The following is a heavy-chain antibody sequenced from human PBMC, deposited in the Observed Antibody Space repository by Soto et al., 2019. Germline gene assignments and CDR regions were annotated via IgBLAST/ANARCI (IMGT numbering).Heavy chain of an antibody. V-gene: IGHV5-51*01. D-gene: IGHD5-12*01. CDR1: GYTFSTYW. CDR2: IHPGNSDA. Sequence: LGESLKISCEGSGYTFSTYWIGWVRQIPGEGLEWMGIIHPGNSDARYSPSFQGQVTISADTSINTAYLQWRSLKASDTAFYYCARHTNGYNPLDYWGQGTLVTVSS. J-gene: IGHJ4*02. CDR3: ARHTNGYNPLDY.